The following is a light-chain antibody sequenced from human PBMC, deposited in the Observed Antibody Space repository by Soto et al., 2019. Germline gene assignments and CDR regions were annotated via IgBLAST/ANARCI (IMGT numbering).Light chain of an antibody. CDR1: SSNIGSNT. J-gene: IGLJ1*01. CDR3: AAWDDSLNGYV. Sequence: QSVLTQPPTSSGTPGLMVVISCSGSSSNIGSNTVNWYQQLPGTAPKLLIYSNNHRPSGVPDRFSGSKSGTSASLAISGLQSDDEADYYCAAWDDSLNGYVFATGTKVTVL. V-gene: IGLV1-44*01. CDR2: SNN.